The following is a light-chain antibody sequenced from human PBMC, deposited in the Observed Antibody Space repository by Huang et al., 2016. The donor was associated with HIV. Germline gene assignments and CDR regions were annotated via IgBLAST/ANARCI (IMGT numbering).Light chain of an antibody. J-gene: IGKJ4*01. V-gene: IGKV3-11*01. CDR3: QQRGNWQLT. CDR2: DAS. CDR1: QGLANY. Sequence: EIVLTQSPATLSLSPGERATLSCRASQGLANYLAWYQQKPGQAPRLLIYDASNRATGIPARFSGSGSGTDFTLTISSLEPENLAVYYCQQRGNWQLTFGGGTKVEIK.